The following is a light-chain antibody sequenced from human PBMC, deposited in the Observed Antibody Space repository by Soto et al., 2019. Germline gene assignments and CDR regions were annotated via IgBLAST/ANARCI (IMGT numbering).Light chain of an antibody. V-gene: IGLV2-14*01. J-gene: IGLJ2*01. CDR1: SSDVGGYNY. Sequence: QSVLTQPASVSGSPGQSITISCTGTSSDVGGYNYVSWYQQHPGKAPKLMIYEVSNGPSGVSNCFSGSKSGNTASLTISGLQAEDEADYYCSSYTSSSTLVFGGGTKLTVL. CDR3: SSYTSSSTLV. CDR2: EVS.